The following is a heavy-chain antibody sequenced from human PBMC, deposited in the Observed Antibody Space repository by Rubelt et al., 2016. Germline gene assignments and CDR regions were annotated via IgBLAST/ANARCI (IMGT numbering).Heavy chain of an antibody. Sequence: QVQLVQSGAEVKKPGASVKVSCKASGYTFTSYGISWVRQAPGQGLEWMGWISAYNGNTNYAQKLQGRATMPTDTSTSTASMELRSLRSDDTAVYYCARYLGIEGDFDYWGQGTLVTVSS. CDR1: GYTFTSYG. V-gene: IGHV1-18*01. D-gene: IGHD7-27*01. CDR2: ISAYNGNT. CDR3: ARYLGIEGDFDY. J-gene: IGHJ4*02.